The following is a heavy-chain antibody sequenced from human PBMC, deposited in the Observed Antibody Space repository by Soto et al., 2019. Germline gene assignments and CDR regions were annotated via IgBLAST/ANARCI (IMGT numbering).Heavy chain of an antibody. D-gene: IGHD3-22*01. CDR3: VKAQVTYYFDSSGPFDI. J-gene: IGHJ3*02. CDR2: ISSSGGST. V-gene: IGHV3-64D*08. Sequence: VGSLRLSCSASGFTFSSYTIHWVRQAPGKGLEYVSAISSSGGSTYYADSVKGRFTISRDNSKNTLYLQMSSLRAEDTAVYYCVKAQVTYYFDSSGPFDIWGQGTMVTVSS. CDR1: GFTFSSYT.